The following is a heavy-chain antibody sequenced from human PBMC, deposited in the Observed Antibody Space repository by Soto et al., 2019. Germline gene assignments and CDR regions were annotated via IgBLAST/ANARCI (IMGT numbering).Heavy chain of an antibody. CDR1: GGSFSDFH. Sequence: QVRLLQWGAGLLKPSETLSLTCAVYGGSFSDFHCSWIRQPPGKGLEWIAEINLRGNTNYNPSLKSRVTMSVDTSQNQFSLKMTSVTAADTAVYYCARTHYSMDVWDKGTTVTVSS. CDR3: ARTHYSMDV. J-gene: IGHJ6*03. CDR2: INLRGNT. V-gene: IGHV4-34*01.